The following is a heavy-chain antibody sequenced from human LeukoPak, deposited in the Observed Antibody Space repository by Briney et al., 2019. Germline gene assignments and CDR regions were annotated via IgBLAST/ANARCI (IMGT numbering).Heavy chain of an antibody. CDR3: ASHCSSTSLWYYYYMDV. V-gene: IGHV1-8*03. CDR2: MNPNSGNT. Sequence: EASVKVSCKASGYTFTSYAMNWVRQAPGQGLEWMGWMNPNSGNTGYAQKFQGRVTITADESTSTAYMELSSLRSEDTAVYYCASHCSSTSLWYYYYMDVWGKGTTVTISS. D-gene: IGHD2-2*01. CDR1: GYTFTSYA. J-gene: IGHJ6*03.